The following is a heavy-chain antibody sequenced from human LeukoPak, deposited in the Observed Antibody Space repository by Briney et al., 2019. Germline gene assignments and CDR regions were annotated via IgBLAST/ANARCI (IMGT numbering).Heavy chain of an antibody. CDR2: IHTSGST. CDR3: ARAGTIAARGYYYYYYYMDV. V-gene: IGHV4-4*07. Sequence: SETLSLTCTVSGGSISSYYWSWIRQPAGKGLEWIGRIHTSGSTNYNPSLKSRVTMSVDTSKNQFSLKLSSVTAADTAVYYCARAGTIAARGYYYYYYYMDVWGKGTTVTVSS. J-gene: IGHJ6*03. D-gene: IGHD6-6*01. CDR1: GGSISSYY.